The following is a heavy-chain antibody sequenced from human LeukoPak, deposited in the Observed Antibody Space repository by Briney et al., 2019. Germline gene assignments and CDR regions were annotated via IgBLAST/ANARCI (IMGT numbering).Heavy chain of an antibody. CDR3: ANRPYSGSYQYFDY. Sequence: GGSLRLSYAASGFTFSSYAMSWVRQAPGKGLEWVSAISGSGGSTYYADSVKGRSTISRDNSKNTLYLQMNSLRAEDTAVYYCANRPYSGSYQYFDYWGQGTLVTVSS. CDR2: ISGSGGST. J-gene: IGHJ4*02. V-gene: IGHV3-23*01. D-gene: IGHD1-26*01. CDR1: GFTFSSYA.